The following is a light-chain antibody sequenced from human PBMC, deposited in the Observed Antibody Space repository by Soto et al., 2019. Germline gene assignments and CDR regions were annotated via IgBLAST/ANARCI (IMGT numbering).Light chain of an antibody. CDR2: DTI. CDR3: QQCNNWPSYT. J-gene: IGKJ2*01. CDR1: KSVGSF. Sequence: EIVLTQSPVTLSLSPGERATLSCRASKSVGSFLAWYQQKPGQAPRILIYDTINRATGTPGRFSGSGSGTDFTLTISSLEPEDFEVYYCQQCNNWPSYTFGQGTKLEIK. V-gene: IGKV3-11*01.